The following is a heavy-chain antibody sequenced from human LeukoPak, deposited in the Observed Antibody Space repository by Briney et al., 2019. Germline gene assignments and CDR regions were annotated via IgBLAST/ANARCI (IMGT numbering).Heavy chain of an antibody. D-gene: IGHD5-24*01. CDR2: ISSSSSTI. Sequence: QPGGSLRLSCAASGFTFSSYSMNWVRQAPGKGLEWVSYISSSSSTIYYADSVKGRFTISRDNAKNSLYLQMNSLRAEDTAVYYCARSGMATRETYYYYYMDVWGKGTTVTVSS. V-gene: IGHV3-48*04. J-gene: IGHJ6*03. CDR3: ARSGMATRETYYYYYMDV. CDR1: GFTFSSYS.